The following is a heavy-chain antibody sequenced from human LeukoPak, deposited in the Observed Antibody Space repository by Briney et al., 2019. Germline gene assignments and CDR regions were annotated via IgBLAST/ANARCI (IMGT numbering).Heavy chain of an antibody. V-gene: IGHV3-20*04. CDR1: GFTFDDYG. CDR2: INWNGGST. Sequence: GSLRLSCAASGFTFDDYGMSWVRQAPGKGLEWVSGINWNGGSTGYADSVKGRFTISRDNSKNTLYLQINSLRAEDTAVYYCARRAGAYSHPYDYWGQGTLVTVSS. CDR3: ARRAGAYSHPYDY. J-gene: IGHJ4*02. D-gene: IGHD4/OR15-4a*01.